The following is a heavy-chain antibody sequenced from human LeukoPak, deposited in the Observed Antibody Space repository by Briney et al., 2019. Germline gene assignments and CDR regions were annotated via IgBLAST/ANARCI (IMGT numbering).Heavy chain of an antibody. J-gene: IGHJ4*02. CDR1: GFTFSSYA. CDR2: ISYDGSNK. D-gene: IGHD6-13*01. Sequence: GGSLRLSCAASGFTFSSYAMHWVRQAPGKGLEWVAVISYDGSNKYYADSVKGRFTISRDNSKNTLYLQMNSLRAEDTAVYYCARNGDSSSRWNHFDYWGQGTLVTVSS. CDR3: ARNGDSSSRWNHFDY. V-gene: IGHV3-30-3*01.